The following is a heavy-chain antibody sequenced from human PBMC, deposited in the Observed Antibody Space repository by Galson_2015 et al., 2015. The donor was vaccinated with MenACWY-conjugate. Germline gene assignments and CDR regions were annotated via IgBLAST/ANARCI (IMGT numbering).Heavy chain of an antibody. Sequence: SVKVSCKASGYTFTTYYIHWGRQAPGQGLEWMGMISPSDGSTNYAQKFQGRVTMTRETSTTTVYLELSSLRSEDTAVYYCARALRRVSMVRRSIVSDAFDMWGQGTMVTVSS. CDR3: ARALRRVSMVRRSIVSDAFDM. CDR1: GYTFTTYY. J-gene: IGHJ3*02. CDR2: ISPSDGST. D-gene: IGHD3-10*01. V-gene: IGHV1-46*01.